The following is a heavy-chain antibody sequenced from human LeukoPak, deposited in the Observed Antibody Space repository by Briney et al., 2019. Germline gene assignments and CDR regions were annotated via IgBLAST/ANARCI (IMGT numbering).Heavy chain of an antibody. Sequence: ASVKVSCKASGYTFTSYGISWVRQAPGQGLEWMGWISAYNGNTNYAQKLQGRVTMTTDTSTSTAYMELRSLRSDDTAVYYCARDLRAELSYLSESDYWGQGTLVTVSS. CDR3: ARDLRAELSYLSESDY. J-gene: IGHJ4*02. CDR1: GYTFTSYG. D-gene: IGHD2-21*01. CDR2: ISAYNGNT. V-gene: IGHV1-18*01.